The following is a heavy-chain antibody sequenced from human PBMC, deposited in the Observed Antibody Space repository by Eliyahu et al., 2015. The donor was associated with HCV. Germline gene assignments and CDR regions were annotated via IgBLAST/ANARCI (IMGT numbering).Heavy chain of an antibody. J-gene: IGHJ3*02. V-gene: IGHV3-53*02. D-gene: IGHD2-2*01. CDR1: GFTVSSNY. Sequence: EVQLVETGGGLIQPGGSLRLSCAASGFTVSSNYMSWVRQAPGKGLEWVSVIYSGGSTYYADSVKGRFTISRDNSKNTLYLQMNSLRAEDTAVYYCARYCSSTSCFPPDAFDIWGQGTMVTVSS. CDR3: ARYCSSTSCFPPDAFDI. CDR2: IYSGGST.